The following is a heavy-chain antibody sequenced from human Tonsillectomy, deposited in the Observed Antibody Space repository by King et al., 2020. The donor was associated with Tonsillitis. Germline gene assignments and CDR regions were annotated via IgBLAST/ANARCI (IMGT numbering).Heavy chain of an antibody. CDR3: ARDRGRDYYDSSGYPYDAFDI. V-gene: IGHV3-11*06. CDR1: GFTFSDYY. D-gene: IGHD3-22*01. Sequence: HVQLVESGGGLVKPEGSLRLSCAASGFTFSDYYMSWIRQAPGKGLEWVSYISSSSSYTNYADSVKGRFTISRDNAKNSLYLQMNSLRAEDTAVYYCARDRGRDYYDSSGYPYDAFDIWGQGTMVTVSS. CDR2: ISSSSSYT. J-gene: IGHJ3*02.